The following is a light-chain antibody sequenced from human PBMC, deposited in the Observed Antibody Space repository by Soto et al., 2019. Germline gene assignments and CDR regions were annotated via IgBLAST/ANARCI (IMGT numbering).Light chain of an antibody. CDR2: DVS. V-gene: IGKV1-33*01. CDR1: QDISNF. J-gene: IGKJ2*01. Sequence: DIQMTQSPSSLSASVGDRVTITCQASQDISNFLNWYQQKPGKAPKLLIYDVSNLEKGVPSRFSGSGSGTDFSFTITSLQPEDIATYYCEQYDILPTFGQGTKLEIK. CDR3: EQYDILPT.